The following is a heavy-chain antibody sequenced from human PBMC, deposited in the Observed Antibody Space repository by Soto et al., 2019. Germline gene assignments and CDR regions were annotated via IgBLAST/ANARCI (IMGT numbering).Heavy chain of an antibody. D-gene: IGHD4-4*01. Sequence: QVQLVESGGGVVQPGRSLRLSCAASGFTFSTYGMHWVRQAPGKGLEWVALISYDGSNIYSADSVKGRFTISRDNYKNTLYLQMNSLGAEDSAVYYCAKALGNYDMYFYYYMDVWGKGTTVTVYS. CDR1: GFTFSTYG. V-gene: IGHV3-30*18. CDR2: ISYDGSNI. J-gene: IGHJ6*03. CDR3: AKALGNYDMYFYYYMDV.